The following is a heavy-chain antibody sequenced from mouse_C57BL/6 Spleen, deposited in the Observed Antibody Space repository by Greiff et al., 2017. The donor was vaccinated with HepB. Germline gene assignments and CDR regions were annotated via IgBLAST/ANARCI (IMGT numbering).Heavy chain of an antibody. D-gene: IGHD1-1*01. Sequence: EVQLVESGPGLAKPSQTLSLTCSVTGYSITSDYWNWIRKFPGNKLEYMGYISYSGSTYYNPSLKSRISITRDTSKNQYYLQLNSVTTEDTATYYCARRGNYYGSSYWYFDVWGTGTTVTVSS. CDR3: ARRGNYYGSSYWYFDV. J-gene: IGHJ1*03. CDR2: ISYSGST. V-gene: IGHV3-8*01. CDR1: GYSITSDY.